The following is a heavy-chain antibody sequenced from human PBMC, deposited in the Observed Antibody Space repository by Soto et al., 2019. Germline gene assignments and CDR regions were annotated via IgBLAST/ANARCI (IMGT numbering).Heavy chain of an antibody. Sequence: GGSLRLSCAASGFTFDDYGMSWVRQAPGKGLEWVSGINWNGGSTGYADSVKGRFTISRDNAKNSLYLQMNSLRAEDTAFYYCARALGGSPSRDYYAMDVWGQGTTVTVS. CDR3: ARALGGSPSRDYYAMDV. V-gene: IGHV3-20*04. CDR2: INWNGGST. CDR1: GFTFDDYG. D-gene: IGHD3-16*01. J-gene: IGHJ6*02.